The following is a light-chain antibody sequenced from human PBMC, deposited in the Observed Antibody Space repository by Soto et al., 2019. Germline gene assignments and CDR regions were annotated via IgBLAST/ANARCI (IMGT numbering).Light chain of an antibody. CDR2: DAS. CDR3: QQRGNWPVT. V-gene: IGKV3-11*01. CDR1: QSVSSY. J-gene: IGKJ1*01. Sequence: EIVLTQSPATLSLSPGERATLSCRASQSVSSYFAWYQQKPGQAPRLLIYDASNRATGIPARFSGSGSGTDFTLTISSLEPDDFAVYYCQQRGNWPVTFGQGTQWIS.